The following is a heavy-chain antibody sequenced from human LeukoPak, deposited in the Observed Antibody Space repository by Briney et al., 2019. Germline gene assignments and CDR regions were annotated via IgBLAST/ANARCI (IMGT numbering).Heavy chain of an antibody. V-gene: IGHV3-49*04. CDR3: ARNGRGCSTTSCYAGRFDP. D-gene: IGHD2-2*01. CDR1: GFNFGAYA. CDR2: VTSQAFGGKI. Sequence: GGSLRLSCTASGFNFGAYAMSWVRQAPGKGLEWVGFVTSQAFGGKIEYAASVRGRFTISRDDSKSTAYLQMNSLKTEDTAVYFCARNGRGCSTTSCYAGRFDPWGQGTQVTVSS. J-gene: IGHJ5*02.